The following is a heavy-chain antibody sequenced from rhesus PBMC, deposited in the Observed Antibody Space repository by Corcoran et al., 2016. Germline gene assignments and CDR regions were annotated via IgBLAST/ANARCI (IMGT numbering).Heavy chain of an antibody. CDR2: IGGRIGST. CDR1: GYSISSGYG. D-gene: IGHD6-25*01. CDR3: ARVEYSGSWGLFDY. Sequence: QVQLQESGPGLVKPSETLSLTCAVSGYSISSGYGWRWIRQPPGKGLEWIGYIGGRIGSTNDNPPLNSRVTISKNTSKNQFSLKLSSVTAADTAVYYCARVEYSGSWGLFDYWGQGVLVTVSS. J-gene: IGHJ4*01. V-gene: IGHV4-127*01.